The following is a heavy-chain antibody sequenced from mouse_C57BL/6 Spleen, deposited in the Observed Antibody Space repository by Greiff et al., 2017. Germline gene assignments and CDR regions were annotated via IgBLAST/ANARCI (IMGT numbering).Heavy chain of an antibody. CDR2: IDPSDSYT. Sequence: QVQLQQPGAELVMPGASVKLSCKASGYTFTSYWMHWVKQRPGQGLEWIGEIDPSDSYTNYNQKFKGKSTLTVDKSSSTAYMQLSSLTSEDSAVYYCARPYDYDGGGYAMDYWGQGTSVTVSS. D-gene: IGHD2-4*01. J-gene: IGHJ4*01. V-gene: IGHV1-69*01. CDR1: GYTFTSYW. CDR3: ARPYDYDGGGYAMDY.